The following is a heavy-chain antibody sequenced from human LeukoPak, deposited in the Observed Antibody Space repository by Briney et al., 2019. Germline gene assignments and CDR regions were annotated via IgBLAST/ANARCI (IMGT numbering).Heavy chain of an antibody. D-gene: IGHD3-10*01. J-gene: IGHJ4*02. Sequence: SETLSLTCAVYGGSFSGYYWSWIRQPPGKGLEWIGEINHSGSTNYNPSLKSRFTISVDTSKNKFSLKLSSVTAADTAVYYCARGGYYYGSGSYYTDYWGQGTLVTVSS. V-gene: IGHV4-34*01. CDR3: ARGGYYYGSGSYYTDY. CDR1: GGSFSGYY. CDR2: INHSGST.